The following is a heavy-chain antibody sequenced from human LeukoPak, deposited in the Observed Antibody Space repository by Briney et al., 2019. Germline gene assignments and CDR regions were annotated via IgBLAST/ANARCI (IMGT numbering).Heavy chain of an antibody. V-gene: IGHV1-69*04. CDR2: IIPILGIA. CDR3: ARGAYGDYVLDY. J-gene: IGHJ4*02. CDR1: GGTFSSYA. D-gene: IGHD4-17*01. Sequence: SVKVSCKASGGTFSSYAISWVRQAPGQGLEWMGRIIPILGIANYAQKFQGRVTITADKSTSTAYMELSSLRSEDTAVYYCARGAYGDYVLDYWGQGTLVTVSS.